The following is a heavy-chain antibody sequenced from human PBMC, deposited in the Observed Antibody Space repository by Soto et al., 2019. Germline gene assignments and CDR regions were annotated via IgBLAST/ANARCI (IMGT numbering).Heavy chain of an antibody. D-gene: IGHD2-15*01. CDR3: ARDLGYCSGASCSGAY. V-gene: IGHV1-18*01. CDR1: GYTFISYG. J-gene: IGHJ4*02. CDR2: ISAYSGKT. Sequence: ASVKVSCKTSGYTFISYGISWVRQAPGQGPEWMGWISAYSGKTSYAQKLQGRVTMTTDTSTSTAYMELRSLGSDDTAVYYCARDLGYCSGASCSGAYWGQGTLVT.